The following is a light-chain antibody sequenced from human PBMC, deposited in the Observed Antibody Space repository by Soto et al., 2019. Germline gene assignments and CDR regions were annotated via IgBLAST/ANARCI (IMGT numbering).Light chain of an antibody. Sequence: EIVMTQSPATLSVSPGERATLSCRASQSVSSNLAWYQQKPGQAPRLLIYGASTRATGIPARFSGSGSGTEFTLTISSLQYEDFAVYSCQQYNNWPPSYTFGQGTKLESK. CDR1: QSVSSN. J-gene: IGKJ2*01. V-gene: IGKV3-15*01. CDR3: QQYNNWPPSYT. CDR2: GAS.